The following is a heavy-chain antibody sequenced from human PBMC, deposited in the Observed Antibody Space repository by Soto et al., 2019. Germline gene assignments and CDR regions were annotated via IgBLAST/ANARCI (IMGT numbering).Heavy chain of an antibody. V-gene: IGHV3-21*01. J-gene: IGHJ4*02. Sequence: EVQLVESGGGLVKPGGSLRLSCAASGFTFSSYSMNWARQAPGKGLEWVSSISSSRSYIYYADSVKGRFTISRDNAKNSLYLQMNSLRAEDTAVYYCARVQVVTAIPTNFDYWGQGTLVTVSS. CDR2: ISSSRSYI. D-gene: IGHD2-21*02. CDR1: GFTFSSYS. CDR3: ARVQVVTAIPTNFDY.